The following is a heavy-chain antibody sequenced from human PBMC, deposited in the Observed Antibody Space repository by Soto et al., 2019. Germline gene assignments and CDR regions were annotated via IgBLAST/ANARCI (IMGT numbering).Heavy chain of an antibody. V-gene: IGHV3-23*01. CDR2: ISGSGGST. CDR3: AKDFHLYGDYSPTHLLDY. J-gene: IGHJ4*02. Sequence: GGSLRLSCAASGFTFSSYAMSWVRQAPGEGLEWVSAISGSGGSTYYADSVKGRFTISRDNSKNTLYLQMNSLRAEDTAVYYCAKDFHLYGDYSPTHLLDYWGQGTLVTVSS. D-gene: IGHD4-17*01. CDR1: GFTFSSYA.